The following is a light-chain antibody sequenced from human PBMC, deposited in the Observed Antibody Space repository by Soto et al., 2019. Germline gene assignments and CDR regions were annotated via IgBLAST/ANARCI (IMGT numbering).Light chain of an antibody. J-gene: IGKJ1*01. Sequence: EIVMTHSPSTLSVSQGGRATLSCRASQSISDTLAWYQQKPGQAPRLLIYGASSRATGIPDRFSGSGSGTDFTLTISRLEPEDFAVYYCQQYGSSPWTFGQGTKVDIK. CDR3: QQYGSSPWT. CDR2: GAS. V-gene: IGKV3-20*01. CDR1: QSISDT.